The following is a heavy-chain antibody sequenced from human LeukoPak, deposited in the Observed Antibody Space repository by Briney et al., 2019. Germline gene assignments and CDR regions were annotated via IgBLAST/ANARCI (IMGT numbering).Heavy chain of an antibody. J-gene: IGHJ4*02. CDR1: GFTFSSYA. CDR2: ISYDGSNK. CDR3: ARDIVEGSHFDY. Sequence: GGSLRLSCAASGFTFSSYAMHWVRQAPGKGLEWVAVISYDGSNKYYADSVEGRFTISRDNSKNTLYLQMNSLRAEDTAVYYCARDIVEGSHFDYWGQGTLVTVSS. D-gene: IGHD3-16*02. V-gene: IGHV3-30-3*01.